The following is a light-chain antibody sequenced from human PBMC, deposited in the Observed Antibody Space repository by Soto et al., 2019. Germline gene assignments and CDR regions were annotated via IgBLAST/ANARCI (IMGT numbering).Light chain of an antibody. CDR1: SSDVGGYDY. CDR2: GVS. V-gene: IGLV2-8*01. Sequence: QSALTQPPSASGSPGQSVTISCTGTSSDVGGYDYVSWYQQHPGKAPKLMIHGVSKRPSGVPDRFSGSKSGNTASLTVSGLQAEDEADYYCSSYAGSNNLIFGGGTK. CDR3: SSYAGSNNLI. J-gene: IGLJ2*01.